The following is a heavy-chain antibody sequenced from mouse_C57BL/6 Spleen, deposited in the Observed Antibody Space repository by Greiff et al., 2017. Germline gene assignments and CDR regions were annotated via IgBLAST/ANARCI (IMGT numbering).Heavy chain of an antibody. Sequence: VQLQQSGPELVKPGASVKISCKASGYAFSSSWMNWVKQRPGKGLEWIGRIYPGDGDTNYNGKFKGKATLTADKSCSTAYMQLSSLTSEDSAVYFCAGEGDYWGQGTTLTVSS. CDR3: AGEGDY. V-gene: IGHV1-82*01. CDR2: IYPGDGDT. CDR1: GYAFSSSW. J-gene: IGHJ2*01.